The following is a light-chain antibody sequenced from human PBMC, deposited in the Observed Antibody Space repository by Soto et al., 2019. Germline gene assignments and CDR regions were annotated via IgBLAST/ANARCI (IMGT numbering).Light chain of an antibody. V-gene: IGKV1-17*01. CDR1: QGIGID. CDR2: AAS. Sequence: QMTQSPSSMSASVGERVTITCRSGQGIGIDLAWYQQKPGKAPKRLIDAASSLLSGVPSRFSGGGSGTEFTLTISSLQPEDFATYYCLQHNDYPLTFGGGTKV. J-gene: IGKJ4*01. CDR3: LQHNDYPLT.